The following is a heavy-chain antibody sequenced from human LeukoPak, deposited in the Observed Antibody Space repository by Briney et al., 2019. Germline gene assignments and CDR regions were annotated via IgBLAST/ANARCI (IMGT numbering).Heavy chain of an antibody. CDR3: ARVHGYGFFYFDY. CDR1: GFSLSTSGMR. V-gene: IGHV2-70*04. CDR2: IDWDDDK. J-gene: IGHJ4*02. Sequence: SGPALVKPTQTLTLTCTFSGFSLSTSGMRVSWIRQPPGKALEWLARIDWDDDKFYSTSLKTRLTISKDTSKNQVVLTMTNMDPVDTATYYCARVHGYGFFYFDYWGREPWSPSPQ. D-gene: IGHD5-18*01.